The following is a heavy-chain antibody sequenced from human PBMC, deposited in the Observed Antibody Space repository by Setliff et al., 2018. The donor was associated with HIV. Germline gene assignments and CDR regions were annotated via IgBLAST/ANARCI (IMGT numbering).Heavy chain of an antibody. J-gene: IGHJ4*02. CDR3: AREGGGALPPSGLVILKPLDH. CDR2: INPNNGGA. Sequence: ASVKVSCKASGYTFTDYYMHWVRQAPGQGLEWMGRINPNNGGASYAQKFQGRVTMTRDTSISTAYVELSRLRPDDTAVYYCAREGGGALPPSGLVILKPLDHWGQGTLVTVSS. CDR1: GYTFTDYY. D-gene: IGHD3-9*01. V-gene: IGHV1-2*06.